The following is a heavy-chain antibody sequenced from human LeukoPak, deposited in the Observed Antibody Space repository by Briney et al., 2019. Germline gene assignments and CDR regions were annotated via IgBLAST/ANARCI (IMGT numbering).Heavy chain of an antibody. D-gene: IGHD3-10*01. CDR2: INPNTGGT. CDR1: GYTFSGYY. Sequence: GASVKVSCKASGYTFSGYYIHWVRQAPGQGLEWMGWINPNTGGTKYAQRFQDRVTMTRDTSISTAYMGVSRLRYDDTAVYYCARPLRVTMIRGAAFRASSDFDPWGQGTLVTVSS. J-gene: IGHJ5*02. CDR3: ARPLRVTMIRGAAFRASSDFDP. V-gene: IGHV1-2*02.